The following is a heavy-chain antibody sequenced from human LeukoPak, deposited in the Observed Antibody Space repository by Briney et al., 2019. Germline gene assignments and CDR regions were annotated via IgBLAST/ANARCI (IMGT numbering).Heavy chain of an antibody. Sequence: SETLSLTCAVYGGSFSGYYWSWLRQPPGKGLEWIGEINHSGSTNYNPSLKSRVTISVDTSKNQFSLKLSSVTAADTAVYYCARSPYYYGSGSYNWFDTWGQGTLVTVSS. CDR1: GGSFSGYY. V-gene: IGHV4-34*01. J-gene: IGHJ5*02. CDR2: INHSGST. D-gene: IGHD3-10*01. CDR3: ARSPYYYGSGSYNWFDT.